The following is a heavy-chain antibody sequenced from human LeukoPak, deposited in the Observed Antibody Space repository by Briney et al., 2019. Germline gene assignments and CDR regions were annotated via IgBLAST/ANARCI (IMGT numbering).Heavy chain of an antibody. CDR1: GFTFSSYG. CDR3: VSPRRSGSYYDY. J-gene: IGHJ4*02. Sequence: PGGSLRLSCAASGFTFSSYGMHWVRQAPGKGLEWVAFIRYDGSNKYYADSVKGRFTISRDNSKNTLYLQMNSLRAEDTAVYYCVSPRRSGSYYDYWGQGTLVTVSS. CDR2: IRYDGSNK. V-gene: IGHV3-30*02. D-gene: IGHD1-26*01.